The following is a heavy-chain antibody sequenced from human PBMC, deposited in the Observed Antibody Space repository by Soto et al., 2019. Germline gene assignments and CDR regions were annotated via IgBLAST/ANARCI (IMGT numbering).Heavy chain of an antibody. CDR2: IDTSGSST. CDR3: AKDSWYFDL. J-gene: IGHJ4*02. D-gene: IGHD6-13*01. V-gene: IGHV3-74*01. Sequence: GGSLRLSCEASGFIFTNFWMHWVRQVPGKGLVWVSRIDTSGSSTSYADSVKGRFTISRDNAKNTVSLQMNSLRAEDTGVYYCAKDSWYFDLWRQGSLVTVSS. CDR1: GFIFTNFW.